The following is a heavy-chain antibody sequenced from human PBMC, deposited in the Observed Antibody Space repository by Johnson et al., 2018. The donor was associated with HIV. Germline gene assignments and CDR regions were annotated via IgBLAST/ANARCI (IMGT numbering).Heavy chain of an antibody. CDR3: AKEVPDKFDV. CDR1: GFTFSSLA. Sequence: QVQLVESGGGVVQPGGSLSLSCPASGFTFSSLAMHWVRQAPGKGLEWVAFIRYDGSNKYYADSVKGRFTISRDNSKNTLYLQMNSLRPEDTALYYCAKEVPDKFDVWGQGTMVTVSS. V-gene: IGHV3-30*02. CDR2: IRYDGSNK. J-gene: IGHJ3*01.